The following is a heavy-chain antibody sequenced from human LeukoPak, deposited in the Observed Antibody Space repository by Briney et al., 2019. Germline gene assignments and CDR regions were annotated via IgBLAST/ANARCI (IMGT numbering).Heavy chain of an antibody. CDR3: ARAGLLRYFDWLSDIRSHDAFDI. CDR2: INPSGGST. CDR1: GYTFTSYY. Sequence: ASVKVSCKASGYTFTSYYMHWVRQAPGQGLEWMGIINPSGGSTSYAQKFQGRVTMTRDMSTSTVYMELSSLRSEDTAVYYCARAGLLRYFDWLSDIRSHDAFDIWGQGTMVTVSS. J-gene: IGHJ3*02. D-gene: IGHD3-9*01. V-gene: IGHV1-46*01.